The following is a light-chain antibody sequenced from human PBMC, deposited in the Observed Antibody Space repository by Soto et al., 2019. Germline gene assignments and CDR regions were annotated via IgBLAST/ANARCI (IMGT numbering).Light chain of an antibody. V-gene: IGKV3D-20*02. J-gene: IGKJ4*01. CDR1: QRVSSSY. Sequence: EIVLTQSPGTLSLSPGERATLSCRASQRVSSSYLAWYQQTPGQAPRLLVYDTSYRATGVPDRFSGSGSGTDFTLTISRLEPEDSVVYYCQQRKKWPPLSFGGGTKVDIK. CDR3: QQRKKWPPLS. CDR2: DTS.